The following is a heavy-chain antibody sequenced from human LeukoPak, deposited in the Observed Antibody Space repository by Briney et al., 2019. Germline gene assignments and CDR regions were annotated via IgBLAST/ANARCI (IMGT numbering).Heavy chain of an antibody. J-gene: IGHJ6*02. CDR2: VDHENGEE. CDR1: GYSLSELL. CDR3: ASILGPLRNPAGYSGYDLWYGMAV. V-gene: IGHV1-24*01. D-gene: IGHD5-12*01. Sequence: ASVKVSCKVSGYSLSELLIHWVRQPLGKGLECMAGVDHENGEEVSAQNFQGRVTVAKDTSTDTAYLELSGLRSEDPAVYYCASILGPLRNPAGYSGYDLWYGMAVWGQGTTVTVSS.